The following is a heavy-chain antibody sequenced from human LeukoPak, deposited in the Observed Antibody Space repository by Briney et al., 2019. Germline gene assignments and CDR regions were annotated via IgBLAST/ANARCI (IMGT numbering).Heavy chain of an antibody. Sequence: GGSLRLSCAASGYTFSGYAIHWVRQAPGKGLEWVAVISYDGRTEYYADSVKGRFTISRDNSKNTAYLQINSLRGEDTAVHYCAKRSDVVTSIPDSWGQGTLVTVSS. V-gene: IGHV3-30*18. CDR3: AKRSDVVTSIPDS. CDR1: GYTFSGYA. CDR2: ISYDGRTE. D-gene: IGHD2-21*02. J-gene: IGHJ5*01.